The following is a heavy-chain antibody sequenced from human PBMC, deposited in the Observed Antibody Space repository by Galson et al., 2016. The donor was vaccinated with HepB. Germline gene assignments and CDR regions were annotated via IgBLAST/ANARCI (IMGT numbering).Heavy chain of an antibody. V-gene: IGHV3-74*01. CDR3: ARAAGGMDV. CDR2: INSDGSST. Sequence: SLRLSCAASGFTFSSYWMHWVRQAPGKGLVWVSRINSDGSSTTYAGSVKGRFTTSRDNSKNTVSLQMDSLREEDTAIYFCARAAGGMDVWGQGTTVTVSS. D-gene: IGHD6-25*01. CDR1: GFTFSSYW. J-gene: IGHJ6*02.